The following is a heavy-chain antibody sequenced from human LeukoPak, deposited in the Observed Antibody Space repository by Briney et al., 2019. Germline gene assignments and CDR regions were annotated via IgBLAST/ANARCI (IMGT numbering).Heavy chain of an antibody. CDR3: ARGTLYSGWSYYFDY. V-gene: IGHV4-39*07. CDR2: VYYSGTT. J-gene: IGHJ4*02. D-gene: IGHD6-19*01. CDR1: GGSISSYY. Sequence: SETLSLTCTVSGGSISSYYWGWIRQPPGKALEWIGGVYYSGTTSYNPSLKSRVTISGDMSKNHFSLRLSSVTAADTAMYYCARGTLYSGWSYYFDYWGQGSQVTVSS.